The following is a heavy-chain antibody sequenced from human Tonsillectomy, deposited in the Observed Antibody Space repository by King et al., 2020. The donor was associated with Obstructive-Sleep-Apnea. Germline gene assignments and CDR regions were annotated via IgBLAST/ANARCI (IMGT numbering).Heavy chain of an antibody. J-gene: IGHJ4*02. D-gene: IGHD5-12*01. CDR1: GFTFSSYA. Sequence: VQLVESGGGLVQPGGSLRLSCAASGFTFSSYAMSWVRQAPGKGLEWVSANSGSGGSTYYADSVKGRFTFSRDNSKNTLYLQMNSLRAEDTAVYYCAKDPGYVGDIDYWGQGTLVTVSS. CDR3: AKDPGYVGDIDY. CDR2: NSGSGGST. V-gene: IGHV3-23*04.